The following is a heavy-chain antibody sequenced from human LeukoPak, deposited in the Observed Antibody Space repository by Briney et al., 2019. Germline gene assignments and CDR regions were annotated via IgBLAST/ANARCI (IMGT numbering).Heavy chain of an antibody. CDR3: AKDGYSSSWYGTAYNWFDP. V-gene: IGHV3-30-3*01. CDR2: ISYDGSNK. D-gene: IGHD6-13*01. CDR1: GFTFNTYA. J-gene: IGHJ5*02. Sequence: GGSLRLSCAASGFTFNTYAMHWVRQAPGKGLEWVAVISYDGSNKYYTDSVKGRFTISRDNAKNSLYLQVNSLRAEDTALYYCAKDGYSSSWYGTAYNWFDPWGQGTLVTVSS.